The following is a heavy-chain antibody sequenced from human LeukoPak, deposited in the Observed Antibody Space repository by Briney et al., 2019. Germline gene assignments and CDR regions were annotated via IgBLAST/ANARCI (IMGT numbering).Heavy chain of an antibody. CDR3: ARAPSSHSSGWYGVDY. Sequence: GASVKVSCKASGGTFSSYTISCVRQAPGQGLEWMGRIIPILGIANYAQKFQGRVTITADKSTSTAYMELSSLRSEDTAVYFCARAPSSHSSGWYGVDYWGQGTLVTVSS. CDR1: GGTFSSYT. D-gene: IGHD6-19*01. J-gene: IGHJ4*02. CDR2: IIPILGIA. V-gene: IGHV1-69*02.